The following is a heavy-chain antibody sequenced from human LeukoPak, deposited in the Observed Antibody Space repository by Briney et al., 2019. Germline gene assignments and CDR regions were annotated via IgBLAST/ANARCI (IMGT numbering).Heavy chain of an antibody. V-gene: IGHV4-59*01. J-gene: IGHJ6*02. CDR2: IYYSGST. CDR3: ARALDYYDSRGYYYLHYYGMDV. D-gene: IGHD3-22*01. CDR1: GGSISSYY. Sequence: SETLSLTCTVSGGSISSYYWSWIRQPPGKGLEWIGYIYYSGSTNYNPSLKSRVTISVDTSKNQFSLKLSSVTAADTAVYYCARALDYYDSRGYYYLHYYGMDVWGQGTTVTVSS.